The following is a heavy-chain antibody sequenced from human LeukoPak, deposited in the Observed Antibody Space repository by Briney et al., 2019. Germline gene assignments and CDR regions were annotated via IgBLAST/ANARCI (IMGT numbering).Heavy chain of an antibody. Sequence: PSETLSLTCTVSGGSISSYYWSWIRQPPGKGLEWIGYIYYSGSTNYNPSLKSRVTISVDTSKNQFSLKLSSVTDADTAVYYCARARGYSYGYAPAPLDYWGQGTLVTVSS. CDR2: IYYSGST. J-gene: IGHJ4*02. CDR3: ARARGYSYGYAPAPLDY. V-gene: IGHV4-59*01. CDR1: GGSISSYY. D-gene: IGHD5-18*01.